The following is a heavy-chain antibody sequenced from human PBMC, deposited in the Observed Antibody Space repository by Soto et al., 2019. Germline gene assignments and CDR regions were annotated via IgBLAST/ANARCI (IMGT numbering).Heavy chain of an antibody. CDR1: GYTFTGYY. D-gene: IGHD4-17*01. CDR2: INPNSRAT. J-gene: IGHJ6*02. Sequence: GASVKVSCNASGYTFTGYYMHWLRQAPGQRLEWMGWINPNSRATNYAHKYQGWVTMTRDTSISTAYMELRRVRSDNTAVYYCARYRTTTVTTGGDLYYYYCMDVWGQGTTVTVSS. CDR3: ARYRTTTVTTGGDLYYYYCMDV. V-gene: IGHV1-2*04.